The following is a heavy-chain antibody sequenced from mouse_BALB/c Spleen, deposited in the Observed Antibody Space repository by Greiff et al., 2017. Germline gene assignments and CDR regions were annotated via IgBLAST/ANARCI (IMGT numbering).Heavy chain of an antibody. V-gene: IGHV14-4*02. J-gene: IGHJ4*01. CDR3: NGFYYDYDGYAMDY. D-gene: IGHD2-4*01. CDR2: IDHENGDT. CDR1: GFNIKDYY. Sequence: VQLQQSGAELVRPGASVKLSCTASGFNIKDYYMYWVKQRPEKGLEWIVWIDHENGDTEYAPKFQGKATMTADTSSNTAYLQLSSLTSEDTAVYYCNGFYYDYDGYAMDYWGQGTSVTVSS.